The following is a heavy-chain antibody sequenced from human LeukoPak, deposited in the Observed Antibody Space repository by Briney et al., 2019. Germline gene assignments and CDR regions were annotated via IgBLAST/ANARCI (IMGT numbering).Heavy chain of an antibody. J-gene: IGHJ4*02. D-gene: IGHD3-22*01. CDR3: ARSEYDSSGYYML. CDR2: IYYSGTT. CDR1: GVSISSSSYY. Sequence: SETLSLTCTVSGVSISSSSYYWGWIRQPPGKGLEWIGTIYYSGTTYYNPSLKSRVTISVDTSKNQFSLKLSSVTAADTAVYYCARSEYDSSGYYMLWGQGTLVTVSS. V-gene: IGHV4-39*01.